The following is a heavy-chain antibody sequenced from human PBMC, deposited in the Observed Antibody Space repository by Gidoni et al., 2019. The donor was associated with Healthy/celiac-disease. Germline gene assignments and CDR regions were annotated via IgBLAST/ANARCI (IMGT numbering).Heavy chain of an antibody. J-gene: IGHJ4*02. D-gene: IGHD3-3*01. CDR3: AREMGSRFLEWLLPDY. CDR2: INPSGGST. Sequence: QVQLVQSGAEVKKPGASVKVSCKASGYTFTSYYMTWVRQAPGQGLEWMGIINPSGGSTSYAQKFQGRVTMTRDTSTSTVYMELSSLRSEDTAVYYCAREMGSRFLEWLLPDYWGQGTLVTVSS. V-gene: IGHV1-46*01. CDR1: GYTFTSYY.